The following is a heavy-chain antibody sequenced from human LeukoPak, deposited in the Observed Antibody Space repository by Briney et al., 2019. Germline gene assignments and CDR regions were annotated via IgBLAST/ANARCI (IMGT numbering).Heavy chain of an antibody. V-gene: IGHV4-38-2*02. CDR1: AYSISSGYY. J-gene: IGHJ4*02. Sequence: SETLSLTCTVSAYSISSGYYWGWIRQPPGKGLEWIGSIYHSGSTYYNPSLKSRVTISVDTSKNQFSLKLSSVTAADTAVYYCARVGGYSYGLYYFDYWGQGTLVTVSS. CDR2: IYHSGST. CDR3: ARVGGYSYGLYYFDY. D-gene: IGHD5-18*01.